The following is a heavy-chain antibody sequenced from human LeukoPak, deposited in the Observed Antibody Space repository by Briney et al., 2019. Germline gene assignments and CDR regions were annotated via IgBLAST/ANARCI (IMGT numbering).Heavy chain of an antibody. J-gene: IGHJ3*02. Sequence: SETLSLTCAVYGGSFSGYYWSWIRQPPGKGLEWIGEINHSGSTNYNPSLKSRVTISVDTSKNQFSLKLSSVTAADTAVYYCAGEIVVVTAISFRAFDIWGQGTMVTVSS. V-gene: IGHV4-34*01. D-gene: IGHD2-21*02. CDR1: GGSFSGYY. CDR2: INHSGST. CDR3: AGEIVVVTAISFRAFDI.